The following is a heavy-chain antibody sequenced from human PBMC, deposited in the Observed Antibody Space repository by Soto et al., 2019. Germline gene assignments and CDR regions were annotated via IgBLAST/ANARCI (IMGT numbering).Heavy chain of an antibody. CDR2: IYYSGST. CDR1: GGSISSSSYY. Sequence: QLQLQESGPGLVKPSETLSLTCTVSGGSISSSSYYWGWIRQPPGKGLEWIGSIYYSGSTYYNPSLKSRVTISVDTSKNQFSLKLSSVTAADTAVYYCAGRMGEQWLVNYWGQGTLVTVSS. J-gene: IGHJ4*02. D-gene: IGHD6-19*01. CDR3: AGRMGEQWLVNY. V-gene: IGHV4-39*01.